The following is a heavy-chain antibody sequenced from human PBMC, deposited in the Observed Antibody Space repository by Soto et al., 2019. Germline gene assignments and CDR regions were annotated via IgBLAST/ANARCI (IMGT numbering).Heavy chain of an antibody. CDR2: IYHSGST. V-gene: IGHV4-4*02. CDR3: ARGGYYDSSGYGDY. Sequence: PSETLSLTCAVSGGSISSSNWWSWVRQPPGKGLEWIGEIYHSGSTNYNPSLKSRVTISVDKSKNQFSLKLSSVTAAETAVYYCARGGYYDSSGYGDYWGQGTLVTVSS. J-gene: IGHJ4*02. D-gene: IGHD3-22*01. CDR1: GGSISSSNW.